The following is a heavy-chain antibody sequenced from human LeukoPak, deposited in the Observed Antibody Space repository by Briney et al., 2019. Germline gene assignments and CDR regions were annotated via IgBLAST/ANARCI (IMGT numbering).Heavy chain of an antibody. J-gene: IGHJ6*02. V-gene: IGHV3-30-3*01. Sequence: GGSLRLSCAASGFTFSSYVMYWVRQAPGKGLEWVAVISYDGSNKYYADSVKGRFTISRDNSKNTLYLQMNSLRAEDTAVYYCARDLQPFYYYYGMDVWGQGTTVTVSS. CDR1: GFTFSSYV. D-gene: IGHD1-1*01. CDR3: ARDLQPFYYYYGMDV. CDR2: ISYDGSNK.